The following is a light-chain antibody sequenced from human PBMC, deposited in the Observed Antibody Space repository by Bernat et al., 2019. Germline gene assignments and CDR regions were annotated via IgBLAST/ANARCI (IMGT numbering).Light chain of an antibody. CDR2: EVT. J-gene: IGLJ1*01. Sequence: QSTLTQPASVSGSPGQSITISCSGASSDVGGYNLVSWYQQHPGKAPKLVIYEVTKRPAGVSDRFSGSTSGSTASLTIAGLQAEDESHYYCCSYASSDTCVFGSGTRVTVL. CDR1: SSDVGGYNL. CDR3: CSYASSDTCV. V-gene: IGLV2-23*02.